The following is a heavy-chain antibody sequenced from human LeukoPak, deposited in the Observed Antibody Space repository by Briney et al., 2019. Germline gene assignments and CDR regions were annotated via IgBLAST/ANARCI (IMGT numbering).Heavy chain of an antibody. V-gene: IGHV3-11*01. CDR2: ITGSGSST. CDR1: GFMFTDHA. J-gene: IGHJ5*02. CDR3: ASPYYYGSDNWFDP. D-gene: IGHD3-10*01. Sequence: PGGSLRLSCAASGFMFTDHALSWVRQAPGKGLEWVSSITGSGSSTYYADSVKGRFTISRDNAKNSLYLQMNSLRAEDTAVYYCASPYYYGSDNWFDPWGQGTLVTVSS.